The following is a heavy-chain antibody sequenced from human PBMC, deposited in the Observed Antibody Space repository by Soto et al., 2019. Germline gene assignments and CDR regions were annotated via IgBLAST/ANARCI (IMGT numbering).Heavy chain of an antibody. D-gene: IGHD1-26*01. CDR3: VKTQPSGSHFCYGMDV. V-gene: IGHV3-30*18. J-gene: IGHJ6*02. Sequence: GGSLGLSCAAYGFTFTSYGMRWVRQAPGKGLEWVALISYDGSNKYYAESVRGRFTISRDNPKNTLYLQMSNLRVEDTAVYYCVKTQPSGSHFCYGMDVWGQGTTVTVSS. CDR1: GFTFTSYG. CDR2: ISYDGSNK.